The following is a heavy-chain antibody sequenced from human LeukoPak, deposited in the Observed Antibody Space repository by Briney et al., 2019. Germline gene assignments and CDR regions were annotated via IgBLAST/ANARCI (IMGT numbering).Heavy chain of an antibody. D-gene: IGHD6-6*01. CDR2: PYYRSKWYN. CDR3: ARTPSTSIAARPGFDY. V-gene: IGHV6-1*01. Sequence: SQTLSLTCAISGDSVPSNSAAWNWIRQSPSRGLEWLGRPYYRSKWYNDYAVSVKSRITINPDTPKNQFSLQLNSVTPEDTAVYYCARTPSTSIAARPGFDYWGQGTLVTVSS. J-gene: IGHJ4*02. CDR1: GDSVPSNSAA.